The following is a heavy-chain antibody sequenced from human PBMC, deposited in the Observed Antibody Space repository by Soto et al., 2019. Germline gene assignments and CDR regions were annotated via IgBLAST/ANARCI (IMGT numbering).Heavy chain of an antibody. CDR3: ARVGVINFFDY. V-gene: IGHV4-59*01. J-gene: IGHJ4*02. D-gene: IGHD3-10*01. CDR1: GGSISSYY. Sequence: SETLSLTCTVSGGSISSYYWSWIRQPPGKGLEWIGYIYYSGSTNYNPSLKSRVTISVDTSKNQFSLKLSSVTAADTAVYYCARVGVINFFDYWGQGTLVTVSS. CDR2: IYYSGST.